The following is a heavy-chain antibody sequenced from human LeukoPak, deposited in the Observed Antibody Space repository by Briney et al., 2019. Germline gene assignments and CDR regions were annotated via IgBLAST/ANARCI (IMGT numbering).Heavy chain of an antibody. Sequence: PGRSLRLSCAASGFSVSNNYMNWVRQAPGNGREWVSVLFSGGGTHYADSVRGRFTISRDNSKNTLYLQMNSLRAEDTAVYYCARGGDYEGWFDPWGQGTLVTVSS. D-gene: IGHD4-17*01. CDR2: LFSGGGT. V-gene: IGHV3-53*01. CDR1: GFSVSNNY. J-gene: IGHJ5*02. CDR3: ARGGDYEGWFDP.